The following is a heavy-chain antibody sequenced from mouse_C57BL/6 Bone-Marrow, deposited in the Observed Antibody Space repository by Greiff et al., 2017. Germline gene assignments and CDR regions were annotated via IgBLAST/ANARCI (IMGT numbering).Heavy chain of an antibody. CDR3: ARLEFDGSSGDWYFDV. V-gene: IGHV1-85*01. J-gene: IGHJ1*03. CDR2: IYPRDGST. D-gene: IGHD1-1*01. CDR1: GYTFTSYD. Sequence: VHLVESGPELVKPGASVKLSCKASGYTFTSYDINWVKQRPGQGLEWIGWIYPRDGSTKYNDKFKGKATLTVDTSSSTAYMELHSLTSEDSAVYFCARLEFDGSSGDWYFDVWGTGTTVTVSS.